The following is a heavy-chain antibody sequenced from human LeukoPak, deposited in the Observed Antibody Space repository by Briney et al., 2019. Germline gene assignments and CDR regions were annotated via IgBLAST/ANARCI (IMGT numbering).Heavy chain of an antibody. CDR2: IYYSGST. J-gene: IGHJ5*02. V-gene: IGHV4-61*05. D-gene: IGHD6-19*01. CDR1: GGSISSSSYY. Sequence: SETLSLTCTVSGGSISSSSYYWSWIRQPPGKGLEWIGYIYYSGSTNYNPSLKSRVTISVDTSKNQFSLKLSSVTAADTAVYYCARRVAVAGTTSRFDPWGQGTLVTVSP. CDR3: ARRVAVAGTTSRFDP.